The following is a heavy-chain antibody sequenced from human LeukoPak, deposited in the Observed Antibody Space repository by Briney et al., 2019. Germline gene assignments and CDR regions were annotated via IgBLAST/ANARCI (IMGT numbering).Heavy chain of an antibody. J-gene: IGHJ4*02. CDR1: GFTFISYA. V-gene: IGHV3-23*01. CDR2: ISGSGGST. Sequence: GGSLSLSCAASGFTFISYAMSWVRQAPGKGLEWVSAISGSGGSTYYADSVKGRFTISRDNSKNTLYLQMNSLRAEDTAVYYCAKDSSSSSSSFYYWGQGTLVTVSS. CDR3: AKDSSSSSSSFYY. D-gene: IGHD6-6*01.